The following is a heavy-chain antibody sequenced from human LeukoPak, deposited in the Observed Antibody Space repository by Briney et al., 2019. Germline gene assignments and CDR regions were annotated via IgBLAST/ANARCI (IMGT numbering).Heavy chain of an antibody. J-gene: IGHJ6*02. Sequence: GGSLRLSCAASGFTFSSYDMHWVRQAPGKGLEWVAVISYDGSNKYYADSVKGRFTISRDNSKNTLYLQMNSLRAEDTAVYYCARDPRWYYYYYGMDVWGQGTTVTVSS. CDR3: ARDPRWYYYYYGMDV. V-gene: IGHV3-30-3*01. D-gene: IGHD6-13*01. CDR1: GFTFSSYD. CDR2: ISYDGSNK.